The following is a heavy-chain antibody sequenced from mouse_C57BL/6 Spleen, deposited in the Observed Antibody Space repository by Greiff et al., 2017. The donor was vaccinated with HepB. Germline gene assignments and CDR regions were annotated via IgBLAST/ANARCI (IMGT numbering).Heavy chain of an antibody. CDR2: IDPSDSYT. V-gene: IGHV1-50*01. D-gene: IGHD2-4*01. CDR1: GYTFTSYW. J-gene: IGHJ2*01. Sequence: VQLQQPGAELVKPGASVKLSCKASGYTFTSYWMQWVKQRPAQGLEWIGEIDPSDSYTNYNQKFKGKATLTVDTSSSTAYMQLSSLTSEDSAVYYSARRGVYYDYDVYWGKGTTLTVSS. CDR3: ARRGVYYDYDVY.